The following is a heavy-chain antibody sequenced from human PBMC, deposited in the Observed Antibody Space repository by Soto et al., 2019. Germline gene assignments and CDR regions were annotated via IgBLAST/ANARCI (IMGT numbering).Heavy chain of an antibody. J-gene: IGHJ6*02. CDR3: ARERPQRQGRKMGV. CDR1: GGSMTSGAQY. CDR2: IHHRGST. Sequence: SETLSLTCTVTGGSMTSGAQYWTWIRHRPGEGLEWFGYIHHRGSTYYNPSLKIRVSMSVDTSKNQFSLNLSSVTAADTAVYYCARERPQRQGRKMGVWGQGTTVTVSS. D-gene: IGHD1-1*01. V-gene: IGHV4-31*03.